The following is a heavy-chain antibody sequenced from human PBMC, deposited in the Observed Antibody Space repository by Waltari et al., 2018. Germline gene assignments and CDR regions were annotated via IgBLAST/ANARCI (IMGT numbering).Heavy chain of an antibody. CDR1: GFTFSSYG. CDR3: ARGIADD. CDR2: IWYDGTNK. J-gene: IGHJ4*02. D-gene: IGHD6-13*01. V-gene: IGHV3-33*01. Sequence: QVQLVESGGGVVQHGRSLRLSCTASGFTFSSYGMLWVRQAPGKGLEWVARIWYDGTNKNYADSVRGRFTISRDNSKNTLYLQMNSLRVEDTAVYYCARGIADDWGQGTLVTVSS.